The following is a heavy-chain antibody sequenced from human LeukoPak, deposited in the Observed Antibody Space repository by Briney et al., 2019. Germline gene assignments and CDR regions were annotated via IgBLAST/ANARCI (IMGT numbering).Heavy chain of an antibody. Sequence: SETLSLTCTVSGGSISSSSYYWGWIRQPPGKGLEWIGSIYYSGSTYYNPSLKSRVTISVDTSKNQFSLKLSSVTAADTAVYYCARDNPIAAAIYGMDVWGQGTTVTVSS. V-gene: IGHV4-39*07. CDR1: GGSISSSSYY. CDR2: IYYSGST. CDR3: ARDNPIAAAIYGMDV. J-gene: IGHJ6*02. D-gene: IGHD6-13*01.